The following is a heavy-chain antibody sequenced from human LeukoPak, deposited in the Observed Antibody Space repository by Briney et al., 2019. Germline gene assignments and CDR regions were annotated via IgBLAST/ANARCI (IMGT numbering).Heavy chain of an antibody. J-gene: IGHJ4*02. V-gene: IGHV4-61*08. Sequence: SETLSLTCTVSGASVGSAGYYWSWIRQPPGGGLEWIGYIYYISNTNYNPSLKSRVTMSVDPSKNQFSLKLNSVTAADTAVYYCARGSTFTEYWGQGTLVTVSS. CDR2: IYYISNT. CDR1: GASVGSAGYY. CDR3: ARGSTFTEY.